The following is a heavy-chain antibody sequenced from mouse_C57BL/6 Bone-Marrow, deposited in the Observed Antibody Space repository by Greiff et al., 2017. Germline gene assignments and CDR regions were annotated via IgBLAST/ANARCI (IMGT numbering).Heavy chain of an antibody. CDR2: IDPANGNT. CDR3: ARNYGGFDY. D-gene: IGHD1-1*01. J-gene: IGHJ2*01. CDR1: GFNIKTTY. Sequence: VQLQQSVAELVRPGASVKLSCTASGFNIKTTYMHWVKQRPEQGLEWIGRIDPANGNTKYAPKFQGKATITADTSSNTAYLQLSSLTSEDTALYYCARNYGGFDYWGQGTTLTVSS. V-gene: IGHV14-3*01.